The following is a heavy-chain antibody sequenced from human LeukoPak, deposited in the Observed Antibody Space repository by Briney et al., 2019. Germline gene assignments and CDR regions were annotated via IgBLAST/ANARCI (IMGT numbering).Heavy chain of an antibody. J-gene: IGHJ4*02. V-gene: IGHV3-48*03. CDR3: ARGVTQWAY. CDR1: GFTFSSYE. Sequence: GGYLRLSCAASGFTFSSYEMNWVRQAPGKGLEWVSYISSSGSTIYYADSVKGRFTISRDNAKNSLYLQMNSPRAEDTAVYYCARGVTQWAYWGQGTLVTVSS. CDR2: ISSSGSTI. D-gene: IGHD2-21*02.